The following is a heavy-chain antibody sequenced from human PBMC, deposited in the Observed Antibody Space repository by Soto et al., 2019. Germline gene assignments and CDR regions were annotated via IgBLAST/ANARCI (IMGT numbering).Heavy chain of an antibody. Sequence: QVQLVQSGAEVKKPGSSVKVSCKASGGTFSSYAISWVRQAPGQGLEWMGGIIPIFGTANYAQKFQGRVTITADESTSTAYMELSSLRSEDTAVYYCAIGMTTVTTGPHAVYYYGMDVWGQGTTVTVSS. V-gene: IGHV1-69*01. J-gene: IGHJ6*02. D-gene: IGHD4-17*01. CDR3: AIGMTTVTTGPHAVYYYGMDV. CDR1: GGTFSSYA. CDR2: IIPIFGTA.